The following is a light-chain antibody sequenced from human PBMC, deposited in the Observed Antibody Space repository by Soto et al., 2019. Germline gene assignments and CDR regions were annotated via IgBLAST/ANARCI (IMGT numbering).Light chain of an antibody. CDR3: YSYTSSSTYV. J-gene: IGLJ1*01. V-gene: IGLV2-14*01. CDR2: DVS. CDR1: SSDVGGYNY. Sequence: QSALTQPASVSGSPGQSITISCTGTSSDVGGYNYVSWYQQHPAKAPKLMIYDVSNRPSEVSNRFSGSKSANTASLTISGLQAEDEADYYCYSYTSSSTYVFGTGTKVTVL.